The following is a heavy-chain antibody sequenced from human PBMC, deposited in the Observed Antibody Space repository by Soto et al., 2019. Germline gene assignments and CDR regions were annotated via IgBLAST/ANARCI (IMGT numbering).Heavy chain of an antibody. CDR2: IKQDGSEK. J-gene: IGHJ3*02. CDR3: ARVHIAARPKGAFDI. CDR1: GFTFSSYW. Sequence: VGSLRLSCAASGFTFSSYWMSWVCQDRGKGLEWVANIKQDGSEKDYVDSVKGRFTISRDNAKNSLYLQMNSLRAEDTAVYYCARVHIAARPKGAFDIWGQGTMVTVSS. V-gene: IGHV3-7*01. D-gene: IGHD6-6*01.